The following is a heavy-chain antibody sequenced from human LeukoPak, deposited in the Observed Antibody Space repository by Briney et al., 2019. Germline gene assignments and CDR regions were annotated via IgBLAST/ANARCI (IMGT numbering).Heavy chain of an antibody. CDR2: INHSGST. D-gene: IGHD6-13*01. Sequence: SETLSLTCAVYGGSFSGYYWSWIRQPPGKGLEWIGEINHSGSTNYNPSLKSRVTISVDTSKNQFSLKLSSVTAADTAVYYCARGPTEISIAAADGYYFDCWGQGTLVTVSS. CDR1: GGSFSGYY. V-gene: IGHV4-34*01. CDR3: ARGPTEISIAAADGYYFDC. J-gene: IGHJ4*02.